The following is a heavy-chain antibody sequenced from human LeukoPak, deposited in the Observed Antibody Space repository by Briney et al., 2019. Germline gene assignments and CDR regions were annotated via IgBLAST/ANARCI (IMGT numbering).Heavy chain of an antibody. CDR1: GLTFSHYG. Sequence: GRSLRLSCAASGLTFSHYGMHWVRQAPGKGLEWVAVIWYDGGNKYFADSVKGRFTISRDNSKNTAYLQMNSLRVEDTAVYYCTKGTESGWYAYFDYWGQGTLVTVSS. J-gene: IGHJ4*02. D-gene: IGHD6-19*01. V-gene: IGHV3-33*06. CDR3: TKGTESGWYAYFDY. CDR2: IWYDGGNK.